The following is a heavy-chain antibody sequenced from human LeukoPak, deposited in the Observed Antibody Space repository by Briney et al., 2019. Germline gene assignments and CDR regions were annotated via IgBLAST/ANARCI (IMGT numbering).Heavy chain of an antibody. CDR3: ARRKDGYNRYYFDY. CDR1: GGSISSSSYY. J-gene: IGHJ4*02. Sequence: SETLSLTCTVSGGSISSSSYYWGWIRQPPGKGLEWIGSIYYSGSTYYNPSLKSRVTISVDTSKNQFSLKLSSATAADTAVYYCARRKDGYNRYYFDYWGQRTLFTVSS. D-gene: IGHD5-24*01. V-gene: IGHV4-39*01. CDR2: IYYSGST.